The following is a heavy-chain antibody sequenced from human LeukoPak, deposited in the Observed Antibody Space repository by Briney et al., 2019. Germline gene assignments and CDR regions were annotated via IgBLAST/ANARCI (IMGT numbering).Heavy chain of an antibody. J-gene: IGHJ4*02. CDR2: ISWNSGSI. CDR1: GFSFDDYD. Sequence: GGSLRLSCAASGFSFDDYDMYWVRQAPGKGLEGVSGISWNSGSIGYADSVKGRFTIPRDNAKNSLYLQMNSLRADDTALYYCAKDMLRYCSGGSCSRPDYWGQGTLVTVSS. V-gene: IGHV3-9*01. D-gene: IGHD2-15*01. CDR3: AKDMLRYCSGGSCSRPDY.